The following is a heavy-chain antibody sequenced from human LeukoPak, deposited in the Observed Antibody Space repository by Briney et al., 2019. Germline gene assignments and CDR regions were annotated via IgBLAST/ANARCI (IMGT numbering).Heavy chain of an antibody. Sequence: ASVKVSCKVSGYTLTELSMHWVRQAPGKGLEWMGGFDPEDGETIYAQKFQGRVTMTEDTSTDTAYMELSSLRSDDTAVYYCARASGGRNYFDYWGQGTLVTVSS. CDR3: ARASGGRNYFDY. V-gene: IGHV1-24*01. CDR1: GYTLTELS. D-gene: IGHD1-26*01. J-gene: IGHJ4*02. CDR2: FDPEDGET.